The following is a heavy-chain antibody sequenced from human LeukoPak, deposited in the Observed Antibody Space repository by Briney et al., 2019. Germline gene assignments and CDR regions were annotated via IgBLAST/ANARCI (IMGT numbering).Heavy chain of an antibody. CDR1: GGSISSSSYY. Sequence: SGTLSLTXTVSGGSISSSSYYWGWIRQPPGKGLDWIGSIYYSGSTYYNPSLKSRVTISVDTSKNQFSLKLSSVTAADTAVYYCARQAGTYYYDSSGLDYWGQGTLVTVSS. CDR2: IYYSGST. J-gene: IGHJ4*02. V-gene: IGHV4-39*01. D-gene: IGHD3-22*01. CDR3: ARQAGTYYYDSSGLDY.